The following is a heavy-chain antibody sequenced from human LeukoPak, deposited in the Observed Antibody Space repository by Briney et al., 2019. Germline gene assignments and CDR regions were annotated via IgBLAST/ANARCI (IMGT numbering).Heavy chain of an antibody. V-gene: IGHV3-66*01. D-gene: IGHD3-10*01. J-gene: IGHJ3*02. CDR1: GFTVSSNY. CDR3: ARDGRFGELMWSHDAFDI. CDR2: IYSGGST. Sequence: GGSLRLSCAASGFTVSSNYMSWVRQAPGKGLEWVSVIYSGGSTYYADSVKGRFTISRDNSKNTLYLQMNSLRAEDTAVYYCARDGRFGELMWSHDAFDIWGQGTMVTVSS.